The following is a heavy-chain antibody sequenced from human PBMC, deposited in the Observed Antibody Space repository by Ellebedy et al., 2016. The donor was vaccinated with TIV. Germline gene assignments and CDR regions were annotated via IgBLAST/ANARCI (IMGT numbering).Heavy chain of an antibody. D-gene: IGHD3-10*01. CDR2: VHYSWYN. V-gene: IGHV4-39*01. CDR1: GGSISSSTYY. CDR3: TRLLNARFGELSDY. J-gene: IGHJ4*02. Sequence: SETLSLTCTVSGGSISSSTYYWGWIRQPPGKGLEWIGSVHYSWYNYYNPSLKTRVTISIDTSKNQFALHRSSGAAAETAVYYCTRLLNARFGELSDYWGQGTLVTVSS.